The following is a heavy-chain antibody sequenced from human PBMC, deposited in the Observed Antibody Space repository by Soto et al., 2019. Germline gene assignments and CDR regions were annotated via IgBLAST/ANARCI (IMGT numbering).Heavy chain of an antibody. CDR2: IYYSGST. CDR1: GDSISHYY. Sequence: SETLSLTCAVSGDSISHYYWSWIRQPPGKGLEWIGYIYYSGSTNYNPSLKSRVTISVDTSKNQFSLKLSSVTAADTAVYYCARDRDGSGSYLYGMDVWGQGTTVTVSS. J-gene: IGHJ6*02. D-gene: IGHD3-10*01. V-gene: IGHV4-59*01. CDR3: ARDRDGSGSYLYGMDV.